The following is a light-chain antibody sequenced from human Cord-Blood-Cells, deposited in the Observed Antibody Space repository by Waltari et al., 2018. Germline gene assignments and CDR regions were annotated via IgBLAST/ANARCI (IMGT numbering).Light chain of an antibody. J-gene: IGLJ3*02. CDR2: EVS. CDR3: SSYTSSSTLV. CDR1: SSDVGGYNY. Sequence: QPALTHPASVSGAPGQSITISCTGTSSDVGGYNYVSWYQQHPGKAPKLMIYEVSNRPSGVSNRFSGSKSGNTASLTISGLQAEDEADYYCSSYTSSSTLVFGGGTKLTVL. V-gene: IGLV2-14*01.